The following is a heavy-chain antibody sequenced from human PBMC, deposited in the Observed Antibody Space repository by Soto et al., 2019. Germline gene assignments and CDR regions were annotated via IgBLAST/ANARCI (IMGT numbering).Heavy chain of an antibody. Sequence: EVQLVESGGGLILPGGSLRLSCAASGFTFNTHWMHWVRQAPGKGLVWVSRINSDGSITDYADSVKGRFSISRDNPRNTLYLQMNSLSPEDTAVYYCARAMTSVEAAAKGDFWGQGTLVTVSS. J-gene: IGHJ4*02. D-gene: IGHD2-15*01. CDR3: ARAMTSVEAAAKGDF. CDR1: GFTFNTHW. V-gene: IGHV3-74*01. CDR2: INSDGSIT.